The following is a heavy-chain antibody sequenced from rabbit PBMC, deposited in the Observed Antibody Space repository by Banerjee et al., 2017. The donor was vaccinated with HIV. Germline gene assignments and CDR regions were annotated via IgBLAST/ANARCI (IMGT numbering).Heavy chain of an antibody. CDR2: INTNSGNT. D-gene: IGHD4-2*01. Sequence: QEQLEESGGDLVKPGASLTLTCTASGFSFINKYVMCWVRQAPGKGLEWIGCINTNSGNTVYANWAKGRFTISKTSSTTVTLQMTSLTAADTATYFCARGDVAGTYYALWGQGTLVTVS. J-gene: IGHJ4*01. CDR3: ARGDVAGTYYAL. CDR1: GFSFINKYV. V-gene: IGHV1S45*01.